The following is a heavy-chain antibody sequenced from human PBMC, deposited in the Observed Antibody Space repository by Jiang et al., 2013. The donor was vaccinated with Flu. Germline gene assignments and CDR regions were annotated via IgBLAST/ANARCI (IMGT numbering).Heavy chain of an antibody. CDR1: RFTFSNAW. CDR2: IKPITDGGTT. J-gene: IGHJ4*02. V-gene: IGHV3-15*01. Sequence: VQLVESGGGLVKPGGSLRLSCVGSRFTFSNAWMIWVRQAPGKGLEWLGRIKPITDGGTTEYGAPVKGRFTISRDDSRNTVYLQMNSLRAEDTGVYYCAKDYGTEGDMTRRGHLDYWGQGTLVTVSS. D-gene: IGHD3-16*01. CDR3: AKDYGTEGDMTRRGHLDY.